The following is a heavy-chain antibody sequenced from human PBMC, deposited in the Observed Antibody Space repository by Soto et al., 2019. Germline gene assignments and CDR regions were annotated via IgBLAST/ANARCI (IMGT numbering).Heavy chain of an antibody. CDR1: GYACTSYA. CDR2: ISTYNGNT. CDR3: AREAAPGTLDY. J-gene: IGHJ4*02. Sequence: QVQLVQCGAEVKKPGASVKVSCKASGYACTSYAISWVRQAPGQGLEWMGWISTYNGNTNYAQKLQGRVTMTTDASTRTAHMELRSLRSDDTAVYYCAREAAPGTLDYWGQGTLVTVSS. V-gene: IGHV1-18*01. D-gene: IGHD6-13*01.